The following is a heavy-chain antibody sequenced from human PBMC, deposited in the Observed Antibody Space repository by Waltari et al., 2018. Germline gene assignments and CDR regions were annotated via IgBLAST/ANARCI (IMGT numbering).Heavy chain of an antibody. V-gene: IGHV3-7*03. D-gene: IGHD5-18*01. CDR2: INPDGSQK. CDR3: AKEDTDTSYFDY. CDR1: GFTFNTYW. J-gene: IGHJ4*02. Sequence: EVQLVESGGGLVQPGGSLRLSCAASGFTFNTYWMKWIRQAPGKGLEWVANINPDGSQKFYVDSVKGRFTVSRDNSKNTLYLQMNSLRAEDTAVYYCAKEDTDTSYFDYWGQGTLVTVSS.